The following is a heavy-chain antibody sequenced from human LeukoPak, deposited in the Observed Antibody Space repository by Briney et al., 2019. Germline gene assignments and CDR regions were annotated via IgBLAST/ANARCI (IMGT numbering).Heavy chain of an antibody. CDR1: GGXLSGFY. D-gene: IGHD4-17*01. CDR3: ATTRPGPTYFYYGLGV. CDR2: INHSGGT. Sequence: SETLSLTCAVYGGXLSGFYWSWIRQPPGKGLEWIGEINHSGGTNFNPSLKSRVTISVDTSKSHFSLRLSSVTGADTAVYYCATTRPGPTYFYYGLGVWGQGTTVTVSS. V-gene: IGHV4-34*01. J-gene: IGHJ6*02.